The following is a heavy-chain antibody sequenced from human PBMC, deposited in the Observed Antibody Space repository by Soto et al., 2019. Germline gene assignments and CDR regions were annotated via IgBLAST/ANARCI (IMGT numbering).Heavy chain of an antibody. J-gene: IGHJ4*02. CDR1: GYTLTELS. Sequence: ASVKVSCKVFGYTLTELSMHWVRQAPGKGLEWMGGFDPEDGETIYAQKFQGRVTMTEDTSTDTAYMELSSLRSEDTAVYYCATKLGKYYDFWSGPTGPFDYWGQGTLVTVSS. CDR3: ATKLGKYYDFWSGPTGPFDY. D-gene: IGHD3-3*01. CDR2: FDPEDGET. V-gene: IGHV1-24*01.